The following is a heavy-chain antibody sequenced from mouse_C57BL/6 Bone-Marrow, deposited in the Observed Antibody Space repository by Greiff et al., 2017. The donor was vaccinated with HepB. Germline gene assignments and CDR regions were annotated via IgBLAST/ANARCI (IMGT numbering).Heavy chain of an antibody. V-gene: IGHV1-47*01. CDR1: GYTFTTYP. Sequence: VQLQQSGAELVKPGASVKMSCKASGYTFTTYPIEWMKQNHGKSLEWIGNFHPYNDDTKYNEKFKGKATLTVEKSSSTVYLELSRLTSDDSAVYYGAIITTVDYYAMDYWGQGTSVTVSS. J-gene: IGHJ4*01. D-gene: IGHD1-1*01. CDR2: FHPYNDDT. CDR3: AIITTVDYYAMDY.